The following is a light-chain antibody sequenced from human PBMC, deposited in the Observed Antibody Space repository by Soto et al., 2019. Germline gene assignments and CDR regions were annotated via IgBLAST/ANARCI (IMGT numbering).Light chain of an antibody. Sequence: EIVMTQSPATLSVSPGERATLSCRASQSVSRKLAWYPQTRGQAPRLLIYGASTRETGVPARFSGSGSGTDFTLTISNLQSEDVEVYHCQQYDKWPRTFGQGTKVDNK. CDR3: QQYDKWPRT. J-gene: IGKJ1*01. V-gene: IGKV3-15*01. CDR1: QSVSRK. CDR2: GAS.